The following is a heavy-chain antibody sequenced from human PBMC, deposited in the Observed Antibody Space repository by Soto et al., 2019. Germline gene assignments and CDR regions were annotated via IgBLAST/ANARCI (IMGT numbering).Heavy chain of an antibody. CDR2: IWYDGSNK. V-gene: IGHV3-33*01. J-gene: IGHJ4*02. Sequence: QVQLVESGGGVVQPGRSLRLSCAASGFTFSSYGMHWVRQAPGKGLEWVAVIWYDGSNKYYADSVKGRFTISRDNSKNTLYLQMNSLRAEDTAVYYCARDIGAQWLVLDYWGQGTLVTVSS. CDR3: ARDIGAQWLVLDY. CDR1: GFTFSSYG. D-gene: IGHD6-19*01.